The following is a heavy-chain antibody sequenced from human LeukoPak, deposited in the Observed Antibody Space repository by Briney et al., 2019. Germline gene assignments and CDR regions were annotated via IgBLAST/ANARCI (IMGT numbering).Heavy chain of an antibody. CDR2: ISGSGGST. Sequence: AGGSLGLSCAASGFTFSSYAMSWVRQAPGKGLEWVSAISGSGGSTYYADSVKGRFTISRDNSKNTLYLQMNSLRAEDTAVYYCAKERSSGWYLHNWFDPWGQGTLVTVSS. V-gene: IGHV3-23*01. D-gene: IGHD6-19*01. J-gene: IGHJ5*02. CDR1: GFTFSSYA. CDR3: AKERSSGWYLHNWFDP.